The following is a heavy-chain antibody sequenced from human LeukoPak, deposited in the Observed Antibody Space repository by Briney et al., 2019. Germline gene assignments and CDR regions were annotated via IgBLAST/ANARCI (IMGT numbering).Heavy chain of an antibody. J-gene: IGHJ4*01. D-gene: IGHD2/OR15-2a*01. Sequence: GGSLRHSCAASGLTFRVYCMHWVRQAPGKGLVWVSRINNDGSRTSYAGSVKGRFTFSKDKAKNMSYLQLNSRRAEDTAVYCCARDARYYIADWRQG. CDR2: INNDGSRT. CDR1: GLTFRVYC. CDR3: ARDARYYIAD. V-gene: IGHV3-74*01.